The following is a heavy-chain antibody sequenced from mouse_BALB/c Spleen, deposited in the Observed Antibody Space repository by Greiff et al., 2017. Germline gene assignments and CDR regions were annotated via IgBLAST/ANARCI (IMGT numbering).Heavy chain of an antibody. V-gene: IGHV5-6-5*01. CDR3: ARGATAWFAY. J-gene: IGHJ3*01. Sequence: EVQLVESGGGLVKPGGSLKLSCAASGFTFSSYAMSWVRQTPEKRLEWVASISSGGSTYYPDSVKGRFTISRDNARNILYLQMSSLRSEDTAMYYCARGATAWFAYWGQGTLVTVSA. CDR2: ISSGGST. CDR1: GFTFSSYA.